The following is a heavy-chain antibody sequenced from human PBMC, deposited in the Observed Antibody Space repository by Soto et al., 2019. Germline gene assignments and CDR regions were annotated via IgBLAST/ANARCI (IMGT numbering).Heavy chain of an antibody. Sequence: EVQLVESGGGLVKPGGSLRLSCAGSGFIFSNAWMSWVRQAPGKGLEWVGRIKSKPDGGAIDYAAPVEGRFTISRDDSKNTLYLQMNSLKTEDTALYYCTTYRSGRYLDSWGQGTLVTVSS. CDR2: IKSKPDGGAI. CDR1: GFIFSNAW. CDR3: TTYRSGRYLDS. D-gene: IGHD6-25*01. V-gene: IGHV3-15*01. J-gene: IGHJ4*02.